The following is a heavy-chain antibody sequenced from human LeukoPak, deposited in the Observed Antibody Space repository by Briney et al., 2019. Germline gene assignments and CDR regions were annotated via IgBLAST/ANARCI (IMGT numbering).Heavy chain of an antibody. CDR2: IWYDGSNK. CDR3: AKGQWLDGDFDY. D-gene: IGHD6-19*01. J-gene: IGHJ4*02. V-gene: IGHV3-33*06. CDR1: GFTFSSYG. Sequence: GGSLRLSCAASGFTFSSYGMHWVRQAPGKGLEWVAIIWYDGSNKYYADSVKGRFTISRDNSKNTLYLQMNSLRAEDTALYYCAKGQWLDGDFDYWGRGTLVTVSS.